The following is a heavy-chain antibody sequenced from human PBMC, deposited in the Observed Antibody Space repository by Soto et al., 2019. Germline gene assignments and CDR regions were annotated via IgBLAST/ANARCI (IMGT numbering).Heavy chain of an antibody. D-gene: IGHD5-12*01. CDR1: GGTFSSYA. CDR2: IIPIFGTA. J-gene: IGHJ4*02. Sequence: QVQLVQSGAEVKKPGSSVKVSCKASGGTFSSYAISWVRQAPGQGLEWMGGIIPIFGTANYAQKFQGRVTTNADKSTSTAHMELSSLQPEDTAVDYCAAGMATSLKDYWGKGTLVTVSS. CDR3: AAGMATSLKDY. V-gene: IGHV1-69*06.